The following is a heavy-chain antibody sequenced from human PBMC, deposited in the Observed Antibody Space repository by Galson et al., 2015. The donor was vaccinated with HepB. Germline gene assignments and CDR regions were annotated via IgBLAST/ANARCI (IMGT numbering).Heavy chain of an antibody. CDR1: GYTFTGYY. V-gene: IGHV1-2*04. CDR3: ARGERLGGYDLSLIIDY. Sequence: SVKVSCKASGYTFTGYYMHWVRQAPGQGLEWMGWINPNSGGTNYAQKFQGWVTMTRDTSISTAYMELSRLRSDDTAVYYCARGERLGGYDLSLIIDYWGQGTLVTVSS. CDR2: INPNSGGT. D-gene: IGHD5-12*01. J-gene: IGHJ4*02.